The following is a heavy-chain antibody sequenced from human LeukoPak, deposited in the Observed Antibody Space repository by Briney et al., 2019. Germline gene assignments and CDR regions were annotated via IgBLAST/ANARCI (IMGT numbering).Heavy chain of an antibody. J-gene: IGHJ6*02. CDR2: INHSGST. CDR3: ARGHRSRLYGMDV. Sequence: PSETLSLTCAVYGGSFCGYYWSWIRQPPGKGLEWIGEINHSGSTNYNPSLKSRVTISVDTSKNQFSLKLSSVTAADTAVYYCARGHRSRLYGMDVWGQGTTVTVSS. V-gene: IGHV4-34*01. D-gene: IGHD2-2*01. CDR1: GGSFCGYY.